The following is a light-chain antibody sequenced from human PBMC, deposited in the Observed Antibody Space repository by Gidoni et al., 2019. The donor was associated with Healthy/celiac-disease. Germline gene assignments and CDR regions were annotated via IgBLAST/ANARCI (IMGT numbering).Light chain of an antibody. Sequence: QSVFPQPPSVSASPGKKVTISCSGSSSNIGNNYVSWYQQIPGTAPKLLIFEDNRRSSGMPDRFSGSKSGTSATLDISGLQAGDEADYYCVTWDSSMSVLFGGGTKLT. CDR3: VTWDSSMSVL. CDR1: SSNIGNNY. J-gene: IGLJ3*02. V-gene: IGLV1-51*01. CDR2: EDN.